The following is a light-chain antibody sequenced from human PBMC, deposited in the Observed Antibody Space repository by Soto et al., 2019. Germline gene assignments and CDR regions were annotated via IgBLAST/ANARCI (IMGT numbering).Light chain of an antibody. CDR3: MQTLQTPT. CDR2: LGS. CDR1: RNLMHSNGYNY. V-gene: IGKV2-28*01. J-gene: IGKJ1*01. Sequence: DIVMTQSPLSLPVTPGEPASISCRSSRNLMHSNGYNYLDWYLQKPGQSPQLLIYLGSNRASGVPDRFSGSGSGTDFILRISRVEAEDVGAYYCMQTLQTPTFGQGTKVDIK.